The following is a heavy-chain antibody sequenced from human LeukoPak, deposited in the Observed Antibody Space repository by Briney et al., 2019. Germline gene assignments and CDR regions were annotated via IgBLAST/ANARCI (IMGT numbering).Heavy chain of an antibody. CDR1: GGTFSSYA. D-gene: IGHD3-10*01. J-gene: IGHJ5*02. CDR2: IIPIFGTA. V-gene: IGHV1-69*05. CDR3: ARDGHYYGSGSYYKKGRWFDP. Sequence: ASVKVSCKASGGTFSSYAISWVRQAPGQGLEWMGGIIPIFGTANYAQKFQGRVTITTDESTSTAYMELSSLRSEDTAVYYCARDGHYYGSGSYYKKGRWFDPWGQGTLVTVCS.